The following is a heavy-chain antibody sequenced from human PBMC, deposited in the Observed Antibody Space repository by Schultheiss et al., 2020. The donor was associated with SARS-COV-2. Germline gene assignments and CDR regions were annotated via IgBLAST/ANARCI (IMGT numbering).Heavy chain of an antibody. CDR3: ARRGITMVQGVIAYYYYYGMDV. D-gene: IGHD3-10*01. CDR2: INHSGST. V-gene: IGHV4-34*01. Sequence: SQTLSLTCAVYGGSFSGYYWSWIRQPPGKGLEWIGEINHSGSTNYNPSLKSRVTISVDTSKNQFSLKLSSVTAADTAVYYCARRGITMVQGVIAYYYYYGMDVWGQGTTVTVSS. J-gene: IGHJ6*02. CDR1: GGSFSGYY.